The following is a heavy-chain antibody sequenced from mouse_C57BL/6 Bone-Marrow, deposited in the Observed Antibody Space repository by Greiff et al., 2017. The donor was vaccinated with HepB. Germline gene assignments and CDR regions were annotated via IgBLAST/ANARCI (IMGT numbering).Heavy chain of an antibody. Sequence: EVHLVESGEGLVKPGGSLKLSCAASGFTFSSYAMSWVRQTPEKRLEWVAYISSGGDYIYYADTVKGRFTISRDNARNTLYLQMSSLKSEDTAMYYCTRVGSSWFAYWGQGTLVTVSA. J-gene: IGHJ3*01. CDR3: TRVGSSWFAY. CDR1: GFTFSSYA. D-gene: IGHD3-1*01. CDR2: ISSGGDYI. V-gene: IGHV5-9-1*02.